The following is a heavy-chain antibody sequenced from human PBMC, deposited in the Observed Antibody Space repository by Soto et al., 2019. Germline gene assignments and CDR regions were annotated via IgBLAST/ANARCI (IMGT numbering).Heavy chain of an antibody. Sequence: GGSLRLSCAASGFTFSSYAMSWVRQAPGKGLERVSAISGSGGSTYYADSVKGRFTISRDNSKNTLYLQMNSLRAEDTAVYYWAKDQEDVVVVAATLFDYWGQGTLVTVSS. D-gene: IGHD2-15*01. V-gene: IGHV3-23*01. CDR3: AKDQEDVVVVAATLFDY. CDR2: ISGSGGST. J-gene: IGHJ4*02. CDR1: GFTFSSYA.